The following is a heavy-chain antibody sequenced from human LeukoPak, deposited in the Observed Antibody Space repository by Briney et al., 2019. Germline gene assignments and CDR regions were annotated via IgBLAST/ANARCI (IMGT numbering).Heavy chain of an antibody. CDR3: VKVVGAPNWFDP. V-gene: IGHV4-39*07. D-gene: IGHD1-26*01. CDR2: IYYSGST. CDR1: GGSISSSSYY. Sequence: KPSETLSLTCTVSGGSISSSSYYWGWIRQPPGKGLKWIGSIYYSGSTYYNPSLKSRVTISIDTSKNQFSLKLSSVTATDTAVFYCVKVVGAPNWFDPWGQGTLVTVSS. J-gene: IGHJ5*02.